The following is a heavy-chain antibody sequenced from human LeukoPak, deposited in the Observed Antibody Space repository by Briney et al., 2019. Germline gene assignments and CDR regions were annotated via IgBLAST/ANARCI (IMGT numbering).Heavy chain of an antibody. D-gene: IGHD4/OR15-4a*01. CDR1: GGYISSYY. Sequence: SETLSLTCTVSGGYISSYYWSWIRPPPGKGLEWIGYMSHSGSTNYSPSLKSRVTISLDTSKNQFSLKLTSVTAADTAVYYCARGRTSFDYWGQGTLVTVSS. V-gene: IGHV4-59*01. J-gene: IGHJ4*02. CDR3: ARGRTSFDY. CDR2: MSHSGST.